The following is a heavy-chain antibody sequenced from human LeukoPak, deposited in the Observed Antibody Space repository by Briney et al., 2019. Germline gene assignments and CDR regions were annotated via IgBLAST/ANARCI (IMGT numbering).Heavy chain of an antibody. V-gene: IGHV3-30*04. CDR1: GFGFSTYT. CDR2: ISNDGSNE. D-gene: IGHD2-15*01. CDR3: ARGEYCSGGTCFLIDT. J-gene: IGHJ5*02. Sequence: GGSLRLSCAASGFGFSTYTMHWVRQAPGKGLEWVALISNDGSNEYYADSVKGRFTVSRDNSKNMVYLQLNSLKPEDTAVYFCARGEYCSGGTCFLIDTWGQGTQVTVSS.